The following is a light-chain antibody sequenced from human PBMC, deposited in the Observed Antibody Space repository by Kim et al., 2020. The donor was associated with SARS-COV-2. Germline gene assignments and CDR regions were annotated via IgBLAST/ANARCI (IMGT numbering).Light chain of an antibody. J-gene: IGLJ3*02. CDR1: KLGDKY. CDR2: QDN. CDR3: QAWDSSTSNWV. Sequence: PGQTASITCSGDKLGDKYVCWYQQKPGQSPVLVIYQDNKRPSGIPERFSGSNSGNTATLTISGTQAMDEADYYCQAWDSSTSNWVFGGGTQLTVL. V-gene: IGLV3-1*01.